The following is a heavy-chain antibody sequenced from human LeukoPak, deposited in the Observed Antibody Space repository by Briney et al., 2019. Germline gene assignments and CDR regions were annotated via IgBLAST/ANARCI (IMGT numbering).Heavy chain of an antibody. J-gene: IGHJ3*02. V-gene: IGHV4-34*01. CDR1: GGSFSGYY. CDR2: INHSGST. CDR3: ARDIGYCSGGSCYLDAFDI. D-gene: IGHD2-15*01. Sequence: LETLSLTCAVYGGSFSGYYWSWIRQPPGKGLEWIGEINHSGSTNYNPSLKSRVTISVDTSKNQFSLQLSSVTAADTAVYYCARDIGYCSGGSCYLDAFDIWGQGTMVTVSS.